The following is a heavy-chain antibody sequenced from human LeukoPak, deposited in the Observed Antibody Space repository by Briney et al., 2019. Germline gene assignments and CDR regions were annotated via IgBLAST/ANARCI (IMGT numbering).Heavy chain of an antibody. V-gene: IGHV1-18*01. CDR2: ISAYNGNT. D-gene: IGHD3-22*01. J-gene: IGHJ4*02. Sequence: ASVKVSCKASGYTSTTYGISWVRQAPGQGLEWMGWISAYNGNTNYAQKLQGRVTMTTDTSTSTAYMELRSLRSDDTAVYYCARGGTHYYDSSGYVDWGQGTLVTVSS. CDR3: ARGGTHYYDSSGYVD. CDR1: GYTSTTYG.